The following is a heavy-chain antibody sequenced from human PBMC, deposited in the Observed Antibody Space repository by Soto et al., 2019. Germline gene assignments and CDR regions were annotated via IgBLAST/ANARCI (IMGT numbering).Heavy chain of an antibody. CDR2: IYYSGST. CDR1: GGSTSSYY. D-gene: IGHD6-13*01. J-gene: IGHJ4*02. Sequence: SETLSLTCTVSGGSTSSYYWSWIRQPPGKGLEWIGYIYYSGSTNYNPSLKSRVTISVDTSKNQFSLKLSSVTAADTAMYYCALAAAGTGLFDYWGQGTLVTVSS. CDR3: ALAAAGTGLFDY. V-gene: IGHV4-59*01.